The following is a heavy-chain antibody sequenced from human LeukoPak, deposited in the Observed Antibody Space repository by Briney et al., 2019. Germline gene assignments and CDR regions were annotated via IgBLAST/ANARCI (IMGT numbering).Heavy chain of an antibody. Sequence: GGSLRLSCAASGFTFSSYWMSWVRQAPGKGLEWVANIKQDGSEKYYVDSVKGRFTISRDNAKNSLYLQMNSLRAEDTAVYYCARARWLQSLYYFDYWGQGTLVPVSS. CDR2: IKQDGSEK. CDR1: GFTFSSYW. CDR3: ARARWLQSLYYFDY. D-gene: IGHD5-24*01. J-gene: IGHJ4*02. V-gene: IGHV3-7*01.